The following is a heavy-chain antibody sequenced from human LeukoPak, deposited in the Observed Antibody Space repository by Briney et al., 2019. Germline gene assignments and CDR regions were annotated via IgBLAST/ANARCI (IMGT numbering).Heavy chain of an antibody. CDR3: AREDSSSSGYYYYYYMDV. V-gene: IGHV3-11*04. CDR1: GFTFNNAW. Sequence: PGGSLRLSCATSGFTFNNAWMSWVRQAPGKGLEWVSYISSGGSTIYYADSVKGRFTISRDNAKNSLYLQMASLRAEDTAVYYCAREDSSSSGYYYYYYMDVWGKGTTVTVSS. J-gene: IGHJ6*03. D-gene: IGHD6-6*01. CDR2: ISSGGSTI.